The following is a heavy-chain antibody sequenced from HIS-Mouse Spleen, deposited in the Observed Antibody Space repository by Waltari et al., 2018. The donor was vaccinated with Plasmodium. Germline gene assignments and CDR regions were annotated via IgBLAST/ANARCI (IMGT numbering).Heavy chain of an antibody. J-gene: IGHJ4*02. CDR3: AKDRRSSSWYVDY. CDR2: ISYDGSNK. Sequence: QVQLVESGGGVVQPGRSLSPPCAASGSTFRRWGMHWVRQAPGKGLEWVAVISYDGSNKYYADSVKGRFTISRDNSKNTLYLQMNSLRAEDTAVYYCAKDRRSSSWYVDYWGQGTLVTVSS. D-gene: IGHD6-13*01. CDR1: GSTFRRWG. V-gene: IGHV3-30*18.